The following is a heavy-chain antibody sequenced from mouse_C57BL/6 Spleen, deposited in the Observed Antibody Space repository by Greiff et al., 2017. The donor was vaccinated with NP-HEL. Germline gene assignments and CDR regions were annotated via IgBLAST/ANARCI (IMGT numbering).Heavy chain of an antibody. Sequence: VQLQQSGAELVRPGSSVKMSCKTSGYKFTSYGINWVKQRPGQGLEWIGYIYIGNGYTAYNEKFKGKATLTSDTSSSTAYMQLSSLTYEDSAIYFCARRMSYGYFDVWGPGTTVTVSS. CDR2: IYIGNGYT. D-gene: IGHD2-10*02. V-gene: IGHV1-58*01. J-gene: IGHJ1*01. CDR1: GYKFTSYG. CDR3: ARRMSYGYFDV.